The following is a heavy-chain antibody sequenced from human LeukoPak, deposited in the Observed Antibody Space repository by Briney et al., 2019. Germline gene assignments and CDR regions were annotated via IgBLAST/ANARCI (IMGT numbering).Heavy chain of an antibody. CDR1: GFTFSTHA. V-gene: IGHV3-23*01. J-gene: IGHJ3*02. CDR3: AMTMKYCSGGTCQEAFEI. CDR2: ISGSGGRT. D-gene: IGHD2-15*01. Sequence: GGSLRLSCAASGFTFSTHAMSWVRQAPGKGLEWVSAISGSGGRTYHADSVKGRVTISRDNSKNTLFLQMNSLRAEDTAIYYCAMTMKYCSGGTCQEAFEIWGQGTMVTVSS.